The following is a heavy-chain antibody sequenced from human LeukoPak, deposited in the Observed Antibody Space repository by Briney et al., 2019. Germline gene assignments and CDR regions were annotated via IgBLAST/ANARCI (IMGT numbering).Heavy chain of an antibody. CDR1: GFTFSIHW. J-gene: IGHJ4*02. Sequence: GGSLRLSCVASGFTFSIHWMTWVRQAPGKGLEWVATIKPDGNDKFFVDSVKGRFTISRDNAKTSLFLQMNSLRAEDTALYYCVKAWSDWGQGTLVTVSS. CDR3: VKAWSD. D-gene: IGHD3-3*01. CDR2: IKPDGNDK. V-gene: IGHV3-7*03.